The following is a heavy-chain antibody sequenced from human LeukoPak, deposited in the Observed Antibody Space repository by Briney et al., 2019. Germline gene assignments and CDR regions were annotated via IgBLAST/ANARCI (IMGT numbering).Heavy chain of an antibody. CDR2: ISAYNGNT. J-gene: IGHJ6*02. CDR3: ARDRCSGGSCYSGWSWYCYYGMDV. D-gene: IGHD2-15*01. V-gene: IGHV1-18*01. CDR1: GYTFTSYG. Sequence: AASVKVSCKASGYTFTSYGISWVRQAPGQGLEWMGWISAYNGNTNYAQKLQGRVTMTTDTSTSTAYMELRSLRSDDTAVYYCARDRCSGGSCYSGWSWYCYYGMDVWGQGTTVTVSS.